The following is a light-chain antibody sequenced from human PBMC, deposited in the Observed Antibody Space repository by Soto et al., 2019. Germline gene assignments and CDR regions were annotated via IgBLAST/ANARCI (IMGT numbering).Light chain of an antibody. CDR1: SSDVGGYNY. CDR3: SSYTSSSTYV. V-gene: IGLV2-14*03. CDR2: DVS. J-gene: IGLJ1*01. Sequence: QSALTQPASVSGSPGQSISISCTGTSSDVGGYNYVSWHQQHPGKAPKLMIHDVSNRPSWVSNRFSGSKSGNTASLTISGLQAEDEADYYCSSYTSSSTYVFGTGTKVTGL.